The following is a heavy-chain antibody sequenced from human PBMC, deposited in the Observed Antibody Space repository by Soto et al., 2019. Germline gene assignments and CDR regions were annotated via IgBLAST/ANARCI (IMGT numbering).Heavy chain of an antibody. CDR1: GFRFTDYW. CDR2: INTDGSTI. CDR3: KRDMGVSEEWSTFDH. Sequence: GGSLRLSCAVSGFRFTDYWMHWVRQVPGRGLVWVPRINTDGSTITYAGSVKGRFTISRDNAKNTLYLQMDSLRAEDTALYYCKRDMGVSEEWSTFDHWGPGTLVTVYS. D-gene: IGHD3-3*01. V-gene: IGHV3-74*01. J-gene: IGHJ4*02.